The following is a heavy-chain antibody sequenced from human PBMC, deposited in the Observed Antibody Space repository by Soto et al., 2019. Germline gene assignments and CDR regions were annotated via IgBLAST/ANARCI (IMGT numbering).Heavy chain of an antibody. V-gene: IGHV3-21*01. CDR1: GFTFSPYT. CDR3: ARVDYSDRGYFDY. D-gene: IGHD3-22*01. Sequence: PGGSMRLSCAASGFTFSPYTLGWVRQAPGKGLKSLSFITNSNTYIYYADSVKGRFTISRDDARNSLYLQMNSLRAEDTAIYYCARVDYSDRGYFDYWGQGALVTVSS. CDR2: ITNSNTYI. J-gene: IGHJ4*02.